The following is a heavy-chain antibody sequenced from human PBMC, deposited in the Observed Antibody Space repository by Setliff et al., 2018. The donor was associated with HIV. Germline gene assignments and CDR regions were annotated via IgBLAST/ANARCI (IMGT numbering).Heavy chain of an antibody. CDR1: GGSITSTTYY. D-gene: IGHD2-21*02. Sequence: KPSETLSLTCTVSGGSITSTTYYWGWIRQPPGKGLEWIGTIHYTGNTYHNPSLKSRVTISVEASKNQISLKLTAVTAADSAVYYCAREGDGIDFWGQGILVTVSS. J-gene: IGHJ4*02. V-gene: IGHV4-39*02. CDR3: AREGDGIDF. CDR2: IHYTGNT.